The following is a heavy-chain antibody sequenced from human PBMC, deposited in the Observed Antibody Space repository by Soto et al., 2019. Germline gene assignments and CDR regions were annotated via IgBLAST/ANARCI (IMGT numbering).Heavy chain of an antibody. CDR2: ISAYNGNT. D-gene: IGHD2-15*01. J-gene: IGHJ3*02. CDR3: ARERVVVVAVTYAFDI. V-gene: IGHV1-18*01. Sequence: ASVKVSCKASGYTFTSYGISWVRQASGQGLEWMGWISAYNGNTNYAQKLQGRVTMTTDTSTSTAYMELRSLRSDDTAVYYCARERVVVVAVTYAFDIWGQGTMVTVSS. CDR1: GYTFTSYG.